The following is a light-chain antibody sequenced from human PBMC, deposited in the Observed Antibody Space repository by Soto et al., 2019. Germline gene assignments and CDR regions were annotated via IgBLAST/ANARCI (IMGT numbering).Light chain of an antibody. V-gene: IGKV3-20*01. CDR3: QQYDSYPLT. CDR1: QSVGGNY. J-gene: IGKJ1*01. CDR2: GAS. Sequence: EILLTQSPGTLSLSPGARATLSCRASQSVGGNYLAWLQQKPGQAPRVLIYGASSRATGISDRFSGSGSGTEFTLTISSLQSEDFATYYCQQYDSYPLTFGQGTKV.